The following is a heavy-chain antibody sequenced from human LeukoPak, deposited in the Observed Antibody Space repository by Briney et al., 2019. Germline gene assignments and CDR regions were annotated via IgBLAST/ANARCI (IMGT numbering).Heavy chain of an antibody. CDR3: ARDSYYDFWSGYYTFDY. D-gene: IGHD3-3*01. V-gene: IGHV3-48*02. CDR1: GFTFSSYS. J-gene: IGHJ4*02. Sequence: PGGSLRLSCATSGFTFSSYSMNLVRQAPGKGLEWVSYISSSSSTIYYADSVKGRFTISRDNAKNSLYLQMNSLRDEDTAVYYCARDSYYDFWSGYYTFDYWGQGTLVTVSS. CDR2: ISSSSSTI.